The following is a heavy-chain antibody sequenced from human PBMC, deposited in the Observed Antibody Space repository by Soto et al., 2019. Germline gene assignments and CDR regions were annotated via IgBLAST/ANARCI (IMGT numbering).Heavy chain of an antibody. Sequence: KPSETLSLTCTVSGGSISSSSYYWGWIRQPPGKGLEWIGSIYYSGSTYYNPSLKSRVTISVDTSKNQFSLKLSSVTAADTAVYYCASQPGSAEYYFDYWGQGTLVTVSS. CDR3: ASQPGSAEYYFDY. D-gene: IGHD3-10*01. V-gene: IGHV4-39*01. J-gene: IGHJ4*02. CDR1: GGSISSSSYY. CDR2: IYYSGST.